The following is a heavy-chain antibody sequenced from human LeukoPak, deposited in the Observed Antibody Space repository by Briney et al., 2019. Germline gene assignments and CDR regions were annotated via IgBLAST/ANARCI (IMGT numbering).Heavy chain of an antibody. CDR2: IKQDGSEK. V-gene: IGHV3-7*01. J-gene: IGHJ3*02. D-gene: IGHD1-26*01. CDR1: GFTFSSYW. Sequence: PGGSLRLSCAASGFTFSSYWMSWVRQAPGKGLEWVVNIKQDGSEKYYVDSVKGRFTISRDNAKNSLYLQMNSLRAEDTAVYYCARDAVGATSTNDAFDIWGQGAMVTVSS. CDR3: ARDAVGATSTNDAFDI.